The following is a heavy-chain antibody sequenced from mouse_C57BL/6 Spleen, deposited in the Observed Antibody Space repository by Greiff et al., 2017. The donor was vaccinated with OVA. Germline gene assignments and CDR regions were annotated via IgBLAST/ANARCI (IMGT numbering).Heavy chain of an antibody. J-gene: IGHJ1*03. V-gene: IGHV1-82*01. Sequence: QVQLQQSGPELVKPGASVKISCKASGYAFSSSWMNWVKQRPGKGLEWIGRIYPGDGDTNYNGKFKGKATLTADKSSSTAYMQLSSLTSEDSAVYLCAREMGRYFDVWGTGTTVTVSS. CDR2: IYPGDGDT. CDR3: AREMGRYFDV. D-gene: IGHD2-3*01. CDR1: GYAFSSSW.